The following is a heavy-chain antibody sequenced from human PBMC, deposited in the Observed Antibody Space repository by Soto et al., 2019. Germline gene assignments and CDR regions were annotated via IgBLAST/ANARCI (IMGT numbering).Heavy chain of an antibody. CDR1: GYSFITYG. CDR3: ASDLEGSGSYYTDY. J-gene: IGHJ4*02. Sequence: VASVKVSCKASGYSFITYGISWVRQAPGHGLEWMGRISTDNGNTNYAQNLQGRDTMTTDTSTSTAYRELRSMRSEDAAVYYCASDLEGSGSYYTDYWGLGTLVTDSA. V-gene: IGHV1-18*01. CDR2: ISTDNGNT. D-gene: IGHD3-10*01.